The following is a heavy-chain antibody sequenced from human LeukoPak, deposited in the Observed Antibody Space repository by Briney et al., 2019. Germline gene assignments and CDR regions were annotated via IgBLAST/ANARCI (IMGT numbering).Heavy chain of an antibody. D-gene: IGHD2-15*01. CDR2: IIPIFGTA. V-gene: IGHV1-69*13. J-gene: IGHJ6*02. CDR1: GGTFSSYA. CDR3: ARAVDCGGGSCYPTRYYGMDV. Sequence: ASVKVSCKASGGTFSSYAISWVRQAPGQGLEWMGGIIPIFGTANYAQKFQGRVTITADESTSTAYMELSSLRSEDTAVYYCARAVDCGGGSCYPTRYYGMDVWGQGTTVTVSS.